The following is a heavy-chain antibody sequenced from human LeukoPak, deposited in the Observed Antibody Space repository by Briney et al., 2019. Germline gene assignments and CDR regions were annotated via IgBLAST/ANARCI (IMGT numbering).Heavy chain of an antibody. CDR2: ISGSNSYI. V-gene: IGHV3-21*04. Sequence: PGGSLRLSCAASGFTFSSYTMHWIRQAPGKGLEWVSSISGSNSYIFYADSVKGRFTVSRDNAKDSLYLQMNSLRAEDTAVYYCARDPGGGYNNYAFDIWGQGTMVTVSS. J-gene: IGHJ3*02. CDR3: ARDPGGGYNNYAFDI. CDR1: GFTFSSYT. D-gene: IGHD5-24*01.